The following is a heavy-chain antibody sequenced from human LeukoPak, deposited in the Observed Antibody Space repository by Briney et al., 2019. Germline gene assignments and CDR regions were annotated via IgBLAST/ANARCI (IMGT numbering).Heavy chain of an antibody. Sequence: PSETLSLTCTVSGGSISSYYWSWIREPAGKGLEWTGRIYTSGSTNYNPSLKIRVTMSVDTSKNQFSLKLSSVTAADTAVYYCARSPNSRWYSSGWLYYFDYWGQGTLVTVSS. J-gene: IGHJ4*02. D-gene: IGHD6-19*01. CDR1: GGSISSYY. V-gene: IGHV4-4*07. CDR2: IYTSGST. CDR3: ARSPNSRWYSSGWLYYFDY.